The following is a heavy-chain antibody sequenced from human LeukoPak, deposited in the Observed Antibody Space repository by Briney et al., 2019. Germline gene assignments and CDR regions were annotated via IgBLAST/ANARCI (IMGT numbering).Heavy chain of an antibody. CDR3: ARSNVDTAMVTLPFDY. D-gene: IGHD5-18*01. Sequence: GESLKISCKGSGYSFTSYWIGWVRQMPGKGLEWMGIIYPGDSDTRYSPPFQGQVTISADKSISTAYLQWSSLKASDTAMYYCARSNVDTAMVTLPFDYWGQGTLVTVSS. CDR2: IYPGDSDT. J-gene: IGHJ4*02. CDR1: GYSFTSYW. V-gene: IGHV5-51*01.